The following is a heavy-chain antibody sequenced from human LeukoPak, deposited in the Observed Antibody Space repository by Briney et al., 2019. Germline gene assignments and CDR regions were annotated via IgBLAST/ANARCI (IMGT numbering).Heavy chain of an antibody. D-gene: IGHD6-19*01. J-gene: IGHJ4*02. CDR3: ARDGGSDQYYFYN. V-gene: IGHV4-4*02. CDR2: ISHSGTT. Sequence: SETLSLTCGVSGASISRPYWWSWVRQPPGKGLEWIAEISHSGTTHYNPSLKSRVIISLDKSKNQVFLKLTSVTAADTAMYYCARDGGSDQYYFYNWGQGTLVTVSS. CDR1: GASISRPYW.